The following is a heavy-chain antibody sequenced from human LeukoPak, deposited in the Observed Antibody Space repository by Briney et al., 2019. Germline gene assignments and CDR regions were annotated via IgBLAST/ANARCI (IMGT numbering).Heavy chain of an antibody. Sequence: GGSLRLSCAASGFTFSSYAMSWVRLAPGKGLEWVSGISGSAASTYYADSVKGRFTIFRDNSKNTLYLQMNSLRAEDTAVYYCAKEFGDGYNYPFDNWGQGTLVTVSS. CDR1: GFTFSSYA. CDR2: ISGSAAST. CDR3: AKEFGDGYNYPFDN. D-gene: IGHD5-24*01. V-gene: IGHV3-23*01. J-gene: IGHJ4*02.